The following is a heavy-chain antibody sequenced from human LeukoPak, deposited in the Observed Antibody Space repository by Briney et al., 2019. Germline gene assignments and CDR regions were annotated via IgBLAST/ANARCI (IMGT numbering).Heavy chain of an antibody. CDR3: ATSAGDYRAGHYYYMGV. V-gene: IGHV1-2*02. Sequence: GASVKVSCKASGYTFTGYYFHWVRQAPGQGLEWMGWINPNTAGTNHAQKFLGGVTLTWDTSISTAYMELTRLTSDDTAVYYCATSAGDYRAGHYYYMGVWGKGTSVTVSS. J-gene: IGHJ6*03. CDR1: GYTFTGYY. D-gene: IGHD4-11*01. CDR2: INPNTAGT.